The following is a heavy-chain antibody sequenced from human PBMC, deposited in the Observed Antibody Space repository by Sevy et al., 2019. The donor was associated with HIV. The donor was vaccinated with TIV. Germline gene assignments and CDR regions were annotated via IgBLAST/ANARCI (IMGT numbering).Heavy chain of an antibody. V-gene: IGHV3-7*03. D-gene: IGHD2-2*01. CDR3: ARDCSSTSCLWGMDV. J-gene: IGHJ6*02. CDR1: GFMFSNYW. Sequence: GESLKISCVASGFMFSNYWMSWVRQAPGKGLEWVANIKRDGSEKYYVASVKGRFTISRDNAKNSLYLQMNSLRVEDTAVYYCARDCSSTSCLWGMDVWGPGTTVTVS. CDR2: IKRDGSEK.